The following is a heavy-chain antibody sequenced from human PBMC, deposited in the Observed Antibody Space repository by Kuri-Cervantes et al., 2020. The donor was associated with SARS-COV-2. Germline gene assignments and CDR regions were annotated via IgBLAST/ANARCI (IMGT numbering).Heavy chain of an antibody. D-gene: IGHD1-26*01. J-gene: IGHJ4*02. V-gene: IGHV3-21*04. CDR3: AKGRGGSYRLPFDY. CDR2: ISSSSSYI. CDR1: GFTFSSYE. Sequence: ETLSLTCAASGFTFSSYEMNWVRQAPGKGLEWVSSISSSSSYIYYADSVKGRFTISRDNAKNSLYLQMNSLRAEDTALYYCAKGRGGSYRLPFDYWGQGTLVTVSS.